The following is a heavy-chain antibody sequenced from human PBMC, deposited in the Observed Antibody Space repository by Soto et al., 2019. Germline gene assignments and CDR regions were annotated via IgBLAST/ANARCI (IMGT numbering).Heavy chain of an antibody. D-gene: IGHD1-26*01. V-gene: IGHV1-18*01. Sequence: ASVKVSCKASGYTFTSYGISWVRQAPGQGLEWMGWISAYNGNTNYAQKLQGRVTMTTDTSTSTAYMELRSLRSDDTAVYYCARDLYSGSYPGEYGMDVWGQGTTVTVSS. CDR1: GYTFTSYG. CDR2: ISAYNGNT. CDR3: ARDLYSGSYPGEYGMDV. J-gene: IGHJ6*02.